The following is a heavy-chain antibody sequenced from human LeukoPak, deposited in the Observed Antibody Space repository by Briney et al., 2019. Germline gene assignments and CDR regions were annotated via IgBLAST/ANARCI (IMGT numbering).Heavy chain of an antibody. V-gene: IGHV3-7*01. D-gene: IGHD4-17*01. J-gene: IGHJ4*02. CDR1: GFTFSSYG. Sequence: PGGSLRLSCAASGFTFSSYGMSWVRQAPGKGLEWVANIKEDGSEKYYVDSVKGRFTISRDNAKNSLYLQMNSLRAEDTAVYYCARTTVTTFYYFDYWGQGTLVTVSS. CDR2: IKEDGSEK. CDR3: ARTTVTTFYYFDY.